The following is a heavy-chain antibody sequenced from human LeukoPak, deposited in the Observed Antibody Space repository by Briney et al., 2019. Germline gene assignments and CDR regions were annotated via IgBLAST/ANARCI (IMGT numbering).Heavy chain of an antibody. Sequence: GGSLRLSCAASGFTFNSYEMNWVRQAPGKGLEWVSYISSSGSTIYYADSVKGRFTISRDNAKNSLYLQMNSLRAEDTAVYYCARDSSGYYHFDYWGQGTLVTVSS. V-gene: IGHV3-48*03. CDR3: ARDSSGYYHFDY. D-gene: IGHD3-22*01. CDR2: ISSSGSTI. CDR1: GFTFNSYE. J-gene: IGHJ4*02.